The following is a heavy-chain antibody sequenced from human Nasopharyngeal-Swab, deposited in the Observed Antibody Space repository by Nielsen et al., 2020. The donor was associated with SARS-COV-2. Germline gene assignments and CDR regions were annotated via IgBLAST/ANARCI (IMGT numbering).Heavy chain of an antibody. CDR3: ARGPLDSTHDFDY. J-gene: IGHJ4*02. Sequence: SETLSLTCAVYSESFISYYWIWIRQPPGNGLEWIGQIHQTGITYYNAPLKSRVIISVETSKNQISLKLTSVTAADTAVYYCARGPLDSTHDFDYWDQGTLVTVSS. D-gene: IGHD2-15*01. CDR1: SESFISYY. CDR2: IHQTGIT. V-gene: IGHV4-34*01.